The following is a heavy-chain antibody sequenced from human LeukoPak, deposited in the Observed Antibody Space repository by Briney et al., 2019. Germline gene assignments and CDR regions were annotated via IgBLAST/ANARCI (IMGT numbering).Heavy chain of an antibody. D-gene: IGHD2-21*01. CDR3: AKLGVWWRGVADAFDI. CDR1: GYTFTSYA. V-gene: IGHV1-3*03. Sequence: ASVKVSCKASGYTFTSYAMHWVRQAPGQRLEWMGWINAGNGNTKYSQEFQGRVTITRDTSASTAYMELSSLRSEDTAVYYCAKLGVWWRGVADAFDIWGQGTMVTVSS. CDR2: INAGNGNT. J-gene: IGHJ3*02.